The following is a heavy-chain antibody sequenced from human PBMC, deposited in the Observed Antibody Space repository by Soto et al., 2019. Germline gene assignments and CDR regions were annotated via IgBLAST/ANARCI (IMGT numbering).Heavy chain of an antibody. CDR2: IYYSGST. J-gene: IGHJ5*02. D-gene: IGHD6-6*01. Sequence: TLSLTCIVSGVSISSSSYYWGWIRQPPGKGLEWIGSIYYSGSTYYNPSLKSRVTISVDTSKNQFSLKLSSVTAADTAVFYCARHRARNWFDPWAREPWSPSPQ. CDR1: GVSISSSSYY. CDR3: ARHRARNWFDP. V-gene: IGHV4-39*01.